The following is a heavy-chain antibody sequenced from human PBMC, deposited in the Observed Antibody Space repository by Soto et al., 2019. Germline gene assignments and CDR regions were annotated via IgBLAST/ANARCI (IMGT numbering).Heavy chain of an antibody. Sequence: QITLKESGPTLVKPTQTLTLTCTFSGFSVSTSGVGVGWIRQPPGKALEWLALIYWDDDKRYSPSLKSRLTITKDTSKNQVVLTMTNMEPVDTATYYCAHRVLTGYCLYWGQGTLVTVSS. CDR1: GFSVSTSGVG. V-gene: IGHV2-5*02. J-gene: IGHJ4*02. CDR3: AHRVLTGYCLY. CDR2: IYWDDDK. D-gene: IGHD3-9*01.